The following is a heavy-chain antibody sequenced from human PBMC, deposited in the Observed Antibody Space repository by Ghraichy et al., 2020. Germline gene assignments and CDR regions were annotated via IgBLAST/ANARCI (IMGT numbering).Heavy chain of an antibody. D-gene: IGHD4-17*01. J-gene: IGHJ5*02. CDR1: GFIFSTYW. V-gene: IGHV3-7*01. CDR2: IKQDGSEK. CDR3: VRDLQPYFHDEYGTP. Sequence: GVLRLSCAASGFIFSTYWMSWVRQAPGKGLEWVANIKQDGSEKYYGDSVKGRFTISRDNAENSLYLQMNSLRAEDTAVYYCVRDLQPYFHDEYGTPWGRGTLVTVSS.